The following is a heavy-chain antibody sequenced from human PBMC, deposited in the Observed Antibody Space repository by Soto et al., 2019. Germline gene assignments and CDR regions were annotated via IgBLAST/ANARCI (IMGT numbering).Heavy chain of an antibody. CDR1: GFTFDDYT. CDR2: ISWDGGST. D-gene: IGHD2-15*01. Sequence: VGSLRLSCAASGFTFDDYTMHWVRQAPGKGLEWVSLISWDGGSTYYADSVKGRFTISRDNSKNSLYLQMNSLRTEDTALYYCEKATGYCSGGSCHYYYYGMDFWSQGSTVPGSS. J-gene: IGHJ6*02. V-gene: IGHV3-43*01. CDR3: EKATGYCSGGSCHYYYYGMDF.